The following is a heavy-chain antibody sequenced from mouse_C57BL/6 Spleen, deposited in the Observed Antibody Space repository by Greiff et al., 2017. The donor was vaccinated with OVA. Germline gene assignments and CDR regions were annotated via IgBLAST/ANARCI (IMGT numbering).Heavy chain of an antibody. Sequence: EVQLQQSGAELVRPGASVKLSCTASGFNIKDYYMHWVKQRPEQGLEWIGRIDPEDGDTEYAPKFQGKATMTADTSSNTAYLQLSSLTSEDTAVYYCTTCYYGSSYLDYWGQGTTLTVSS. J-gene: IGHJ2*01. CDR2: IDPEDGDT. D-gene: IGHD1-1*01. V-gene: IGHV14-1*01. CDR3: TTCYYGSSYLDY. CDR1: GFNIKDYY.